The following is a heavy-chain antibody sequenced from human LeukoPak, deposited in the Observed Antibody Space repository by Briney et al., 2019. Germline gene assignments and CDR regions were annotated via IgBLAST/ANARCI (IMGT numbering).Heavy chain of an antibody. V-gene: IGHV4-39*07. J-gene: IGHJ1*01. CDR1: GGSISSSSYY. CDR3: ASLIKQLALSAEYFQH. Sequence: PSETLSLTCTVSGGSISSSSYYWGWIRQPPGKGLEWIGSIYYSGSTYYNPSLKSRVTISVDTSKNQFSLKLSSVTAADTAVYYCASLIKQLALSAEYFQHWGQGTLVTVSS. D-gene: IGHD6-13*01. CDR2: IYYSGST.